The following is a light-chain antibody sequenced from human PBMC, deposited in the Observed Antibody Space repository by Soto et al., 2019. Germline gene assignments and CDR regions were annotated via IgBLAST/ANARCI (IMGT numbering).Light chain of an antibody. J-gene: IGKJ2*01. CDR2: GAS. CDR1: QSVSSSY. V-gene: IGKV3-20*01. CDR3: QQYCRSPLYT. Sequence: EIVLTQSPGTLSLSPGERATLSCRASQSVSSSYLAWYQQKPGQAPRLLIYGASSRATGIPDRFSGRGSGKDFKLTISRLETEYFGVYYCQQYCRSPLYTFGQGTKLAIK.